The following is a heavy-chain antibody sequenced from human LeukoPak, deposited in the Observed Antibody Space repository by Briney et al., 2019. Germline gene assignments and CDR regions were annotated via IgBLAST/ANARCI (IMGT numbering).Heavy chain of an antibody. CDR3: AREAILDDAFDV. CDR2: ISNGAGGTI. V-gene: IGHV3-11*01. J-gene: IGHJ3*01. CDR1: GFIFSDHY. Sequence: GGSLRLSCAASGFIFSDHYMSWIRQAPGKGLEWISYISNGAGGTIHYADSVKGRFTISRDNAKNSVFLQMNSLRGEDTAVYYCAREAILDDAFDVWGHGPVVTVSS. D-gene: IGHD3-3*02.